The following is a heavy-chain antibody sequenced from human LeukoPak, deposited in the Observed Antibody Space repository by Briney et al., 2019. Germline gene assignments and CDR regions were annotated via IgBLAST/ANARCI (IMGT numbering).Heavy chain of an antibody. CDR1: GFTFSDYY. V-gene: IGHV3-11*01. CDR2: ISSSGSTI. J-gene: IGHJ4*02. D-gene: IGHD6-13*01. CDR3: ARVGVFRQQLPNYYYFDY. Sequence: GGSLRLSCAASGFTFSDYYMSWIRQAPGKGLEWVSYISSSGSTIYYADSVKGRFTISRDNAKNSLYLQMNSLRAEDTAVYYCARVGVFRQQLPNYYYFDYWGQGTLVTVSS.